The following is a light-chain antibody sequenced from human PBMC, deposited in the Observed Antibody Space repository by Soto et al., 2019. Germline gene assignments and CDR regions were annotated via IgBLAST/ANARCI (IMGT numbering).Light chain of an antibody. J-gene: IGKJ1*01. CDR3: QQYNNWPWR. Sequence: KVMKMSLVTLSLTTERRATLSCRASQSISDTLAWYQQKPGQAPRLLIHGASTRATGFPARFSGSGSGTDFTLTISILQAEDCAVYYSQQYNNWPWRFGQGTKVDIK. CDR2: GAS. CDR1: QSISDT. V-gene: IGKV3-15*01.